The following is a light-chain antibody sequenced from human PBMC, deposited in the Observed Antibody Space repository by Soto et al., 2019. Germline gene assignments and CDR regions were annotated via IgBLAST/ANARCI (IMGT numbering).Light chain of an antibody. J-gene: IGKJ4*01. CDR1: QSISTY. V-gene: IGKV3-11*01. Sequence: EIVLTQSPATLSLSPGERATLSCRASQSISTYLAWYQQNPGQAPRLLIYDASNRATGIPARFSGSGSGTDFTLTISSLESEDFAVYHCQQRSNWPLTFGGGTKVEIK. CDR3: QQRSNWPLT. CDR2: DAS.